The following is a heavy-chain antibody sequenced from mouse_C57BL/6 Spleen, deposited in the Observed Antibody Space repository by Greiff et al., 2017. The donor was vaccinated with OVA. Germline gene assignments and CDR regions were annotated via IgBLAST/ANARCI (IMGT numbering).Heavy chain of an antibody. V-gene: IGHV1-26*01. CDR1: GYTFTDSY. Sequence: VQLQQSGPELVKPGASVKISCKASGYTFTDSYMNWVKQSHGKSLEWIGDINPNNGGTSYNQKFKGKAPLTVDKASSTAHMELRSLTSEDSAVYYCARSDYEYYYVDYWGQGTTLTVSS. CDR3: ARSDYEYYYVDY. D-gene: IGHD2-4*01. CDR2: INPNNGGT. J-gene: IGHJ2*01.